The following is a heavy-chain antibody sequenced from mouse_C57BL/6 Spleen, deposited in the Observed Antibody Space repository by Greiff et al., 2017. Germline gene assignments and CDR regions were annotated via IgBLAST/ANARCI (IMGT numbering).Heavy chain of an antibody. CDR1: GYTFTGYW. D-gene: IGHD2-5*01. CDR3: ARRAYSNYPYYYAMDY. Sequence: QVQLQQSGAELMKPGASVKLSCKATGYTFTGYWIEWVKQRPGHGLEWIGEILPGSGSTNYNEKFKGKATFTADTSSNPAYMQLSSLTTEDSAIYYCARRAYSNYPYYYAMDYWGQGTSVTVSS. CDR2: ILPGSGST. V-gene: IGHV1-9*01. J-gene: IGHJ4*01.